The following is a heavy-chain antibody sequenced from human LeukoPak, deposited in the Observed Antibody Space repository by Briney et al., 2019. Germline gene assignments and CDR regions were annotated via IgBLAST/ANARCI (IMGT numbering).Heavy chain of an antibody. CDR1: GFTFGDYA. Sequence: GGSLRLSCTASGFTFGDYAMSWVRQAPGKGLEWVGFIRSKAYGGTTEYAASVKGRFTISRDDSKSVAYLQMNSLKTEDTAVYYCTPRNYWGQGTLVTVSS. V-gene: IGHV3-49*04. CDR3: TPRNY. J-gene: IGHJ4*02. CDR2: IRSKAYGGTT.